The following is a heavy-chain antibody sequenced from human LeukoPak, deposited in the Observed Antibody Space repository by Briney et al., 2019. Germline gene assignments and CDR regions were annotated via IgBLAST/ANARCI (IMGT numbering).Heavy chain of an antibody. CDR2: MYYSGST. CDR3: ARELSSTFDY. CDR1: GGSIRRSSYY. J-gene: IGHJ4*02. D-gene: IGHD1-26*01. V-gene: IGHV4-39*01. Sequence: PSETLSLTCTVSGGSIRRSSYYWGWIRQPPGKGLEWIGSMYYSGSTYYNPSLKSRVTISVDTSKNQFSLKLSSVTAADTAVYYCARELSSTFDYWGQGTLVTVSS.